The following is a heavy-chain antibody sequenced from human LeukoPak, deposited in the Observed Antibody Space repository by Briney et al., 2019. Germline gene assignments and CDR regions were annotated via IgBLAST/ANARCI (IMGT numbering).Heavy chain of an antibody. J-gene: IGHJ5*02. CDR2: ISSSGSTI. CDR1: GFIFSDYY. V-gene: IGHV3-11*01. CDR3: ARVKCSGGSCYRGAWFDP. Sequence: GGSLRLSCAASGFIFSDYYMSWIRQGPGKGLEWVSYISSSGSTIYYADSVKGRFTISRDNAKNSLYLQMNSLRAEDTAVYYCARVKCSGGSCYRGAWFDPWGQGTLVTVSS. D-gene: IGHD2-15*01.